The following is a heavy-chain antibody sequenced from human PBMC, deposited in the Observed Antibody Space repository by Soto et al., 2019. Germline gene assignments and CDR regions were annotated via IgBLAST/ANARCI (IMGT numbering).Heavy chain of an antibody. Sequence: GASVKVSCKAPGGTFSSYAISWVRQAPGQGLEWMGGIIPIFGTANYAQKFQGRVTITADESTSTAYMELSSLRSEDTAVYYCAGEVYGWFDPWGQGTLVTVSS. J-gene: IGHJ5*02. CDR1: GGTFSSYA. CDR3: AGEVYGWFDP. D-gene: IGHD3-10*01. CDR2: IIPIFGTA. V-gene: IGHV1-69*13.